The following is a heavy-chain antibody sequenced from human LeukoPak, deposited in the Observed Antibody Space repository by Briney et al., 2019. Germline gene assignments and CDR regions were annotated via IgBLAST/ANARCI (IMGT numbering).Heavy chain of an antibody. Sequence: SETLSLTCTVSGGSISSSSYYWGWIRQPPGKGLEWIGYVYYSGRTNYNPSLKSRVTISVDTSKNQFSLKLSSVTAADTAVYYCARTFSESYYYYGMDVWGQGTTVTVSS. D-gene: IGHD1-26*01. CDR2: VYYSGRT. CDR3: ARTFSESYYYYGMDV. CDR1: GGSISSSSYY. V-gene: IGHV4-61*05. J-gene: IGHJ6*02.